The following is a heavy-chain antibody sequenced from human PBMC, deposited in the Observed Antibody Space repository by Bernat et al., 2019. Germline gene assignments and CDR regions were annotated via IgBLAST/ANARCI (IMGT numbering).Heavy chain of an antibody. J-gene: IGHJ4*02. Sequence: QVQLVESGGGVVQPGRSLRLSCAASGFTFRNHGMHWVRQVPGKGLEWVALIWYDKSQIYYTDSVKGRFTISRDDSKNTLYLQMNGLRAEDTAVYYCARMRQVLTNNYFHSWGQGTLVTVSS. CDR2: IWYDKSQI. D-gene: IGHD3-10*01. V-gene: IGHV3-33*01. CDR3: ARMRQVLTNNYFHS. CDR1: GFTFRNHG.